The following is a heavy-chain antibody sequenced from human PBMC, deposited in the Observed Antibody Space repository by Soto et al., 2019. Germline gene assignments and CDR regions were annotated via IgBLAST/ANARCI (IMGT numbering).Heavy chain of an antibody. CDR3: AREYSRGWLNE. CDR1: GYTFTSYD. Sequence: QVQLVQSGAEVKKPGASVKVSCKASGYTFTSYDINWVRQATGQGLEWMGWMNPNSGNTAYAQQFKGRITITRNTTISTAYLQLSSLRSEDTAVYYSAREYSRGWLNEWSQATVVTVSS. V-gene: IGHV1-8*01. J-gene: IGHJ4*02. D-gene: IGHD6-19*01. CDR2: MNPNSGNT.